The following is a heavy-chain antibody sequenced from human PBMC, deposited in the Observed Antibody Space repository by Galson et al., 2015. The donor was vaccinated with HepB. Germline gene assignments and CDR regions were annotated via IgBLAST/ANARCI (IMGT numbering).Heavy chain of an antibody. CDR2: ISAYNGNT. CDR1: GYTFTSYG. J-gene: IGHJ4*02. V-gene: IGHV1-18*01. CDR3: ARSTAAESTTVTTH. D-gene: IGHD4-17*01. Sequence: SVKVSCKASGYTFTSYGISWVRQAPGQGLEWMGWISAYNGNTNYAQKLQGRVTMTTDTSTSTAYMELRSLRSDDTAVYYCARSTAAESTTVTTHWGQGTLVTVSS.